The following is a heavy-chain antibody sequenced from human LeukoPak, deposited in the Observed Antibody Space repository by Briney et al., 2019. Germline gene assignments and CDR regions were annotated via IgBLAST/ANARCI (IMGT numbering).Heavy chain of an antibody. Sequence: GESLKISCKGSGYSFTSYWIGWVRQIPGKGLEWMGRIDPSDSYTNYSPSFQGHVTISADKSITTAYLQWSSLKASDTAMYYCARWWYSSGWYFWGQGTLVTVSS. CDR1: GYSFTSYW. J-gene: IGHJ4*02. CDR2: IDPSDSYT. CDR3: ARWWYSSGWYF. D-gene: IGHD6-19*01. V-gene: IGHV5-10-1*01.